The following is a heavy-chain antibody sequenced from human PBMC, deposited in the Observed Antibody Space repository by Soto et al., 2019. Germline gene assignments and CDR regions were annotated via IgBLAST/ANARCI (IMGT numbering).Heavy chain of an antibody. V-gene: IGHV4-34*01. CDR1: GGSFSGYY. D-gene: IGHD6-13*01. J-gene: IGHJ4*02. CDR2: INHSGST. Sequence: QVQLQQWGAGLLKPSETLSLTCAVYGGSFSGYYWSWIRQPPGKGLEWLGEINHSGSTNYNPSLKSRVTISVDTSKNQFSLKLSSVTAADTAVYYCARGPGGRIAATRFDYWGQGTLVTVSS. CDR3: ARGPGGRIAATRFDY.